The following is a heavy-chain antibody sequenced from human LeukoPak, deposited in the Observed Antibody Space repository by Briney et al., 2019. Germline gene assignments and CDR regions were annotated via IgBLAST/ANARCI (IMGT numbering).Heavy chain of an antibody. CDR2: IYYSGST. CDR3: ARGKYYYGSGSYPDYFDY. J-gene: IGHJ4*02. V-gene: IGHV4-59*01. CDR1: GGSISSYY. Sequence: SETLSLTCTVSGGSISSYYWSWIRQPPGKRLEWIGYIYYSGSTNYNPSLKSRVTISVDTSKNQFSLKLSSVTAADTAVYYCARGKYYYGSGSYPDYFDYWGQGTLVTVSS. D-gene: IGHD3-10*01.